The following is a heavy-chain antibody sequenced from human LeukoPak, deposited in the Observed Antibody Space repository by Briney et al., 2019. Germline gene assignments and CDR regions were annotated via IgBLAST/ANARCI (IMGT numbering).Heavy chain of an antibody. J-gene: IGHJ4*02. CDR2: IYARGSI. D-gene: IGHD3-22*01. CDR1: GGSFSGYY. V-gene: IGHV4-59*10. CDR3: ARGQNYYDSSGYQTFDY. Sequence: SETLSLTCAVYGGSFSGYYWSWIRQTAGKGLEWIGRIYARGSINYNPSLKSRVTMSVDTSKNQFSLRLSSVTAADTAVYYCARGQNYYDSSGYQTFDYWGQGTLVTVSS.